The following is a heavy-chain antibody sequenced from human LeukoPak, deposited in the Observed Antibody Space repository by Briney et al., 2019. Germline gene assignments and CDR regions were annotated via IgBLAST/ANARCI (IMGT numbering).Heavy chain of an antibody. CDR1: GFTFSSYA. CDR3: AKIAAVPITHMDV. V-gene: IGHV3-23*01. J-gene: IGHJ6*02. CDR2: ISRSGGST. Sequence: GGSLRLSCAASGFTFSSYAMSWVRQAPGKGLEWVSAISRSGGSTYYADSVKGRFTISRDNSKDTLYLQMNSLRAEDTAVYYCAKIAAVPITHMDVWGQGTTVTVSS. D-gene: IGHD6-13*01.